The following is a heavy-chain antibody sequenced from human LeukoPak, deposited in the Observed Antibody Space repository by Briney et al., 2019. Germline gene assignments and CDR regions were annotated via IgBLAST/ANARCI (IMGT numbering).Heavy chain of an antibody. CDR2: ISYDGSNE. CDR3: ARDGIPYDSSGYYPDY. Sequence: GGSLRLSCAASGFTFSSYAMHWVRQAPGKGLEWVAVISYDGSNEYYADSVKGRFTISRDNSKNTLYLQMNSLRAEDTAVYYCARDGIPYDSSGYYPDYWGQGTLVTVSS. V-gene: IGHV3-30*04. J-gene: IGHJ4*02. D-gene: IGHD3-22*01. CDR1: GFTFSSYA.